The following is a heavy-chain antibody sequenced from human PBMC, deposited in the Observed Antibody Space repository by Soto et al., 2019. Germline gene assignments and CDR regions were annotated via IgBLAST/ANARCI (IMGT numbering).Heavy chain of an antibody. CDR2: MNRHSGQT. Sequence: QVQLVQSGAEVKKAGASVKVSCKASGYNFTIYDINWVRQATGQGLEWMGWMNRHSGQTAYAQKFRGRVTINRYTSINTAYMEVSSLTSEDTATYYCTSPKGIAFYYGPGSPYYYMYVWGDGTTVTVSS. CDR3: TSPKGIAFYYGPGSPYYYMYV. J-gene: IGHJ6*03. V-gene: IGHV1-8*01. D-gene: IGHD3-10*01. CDR1: GYNFTIYD.